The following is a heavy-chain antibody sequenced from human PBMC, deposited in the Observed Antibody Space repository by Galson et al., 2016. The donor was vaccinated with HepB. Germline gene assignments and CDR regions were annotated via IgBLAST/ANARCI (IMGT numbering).Heavy chain of an antibody. CDR1: GYTFTYYF. V-gene: IGHV1-2*06. Sequence: SVKVSCKASGYTFTYYFMHWVRQAPGQGLEWLGRINPSSGDTKYAQKFQGRVTVSRDTSTSTAYMELSRLRSDDTAVYYCVRTYCSTNRCYPDDFDIWGQGTAVTVSS. CDR2: INPSSGDT. CDR3: VRTYCSTNRCYPDDFDI. J-gene: IGHJ3*02. D-gene: IGHD2-2*01.